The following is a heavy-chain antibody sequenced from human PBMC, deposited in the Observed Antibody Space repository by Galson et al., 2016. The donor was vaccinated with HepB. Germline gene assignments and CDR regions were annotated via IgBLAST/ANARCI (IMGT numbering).Heavy chain of an antibody. CDR3: ALEKIYVGSLDV. CDR1: GLNFSPYW. D-gene: IGHD3-10*01. J-gene: IGHJ6*02. CDR2: INSDGSIT. V-gene: IGHV3-74*03. Sequence: SLRLSCAASGLNFSPYWMHWVRQVPGKGLMWLSHINSDGSITTYADSVRGRFSISRDNAKNTLCLHMNGLRAEDTAHYYCALEKIYVGSLDVWGQGTTVTVSS.